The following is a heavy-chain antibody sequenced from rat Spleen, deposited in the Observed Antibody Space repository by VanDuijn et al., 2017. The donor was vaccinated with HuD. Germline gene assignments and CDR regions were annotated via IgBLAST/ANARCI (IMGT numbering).Heavy chain of an antibody. J-gene: IGHJ2*01. V-gene: IGHV3-3*01. D-gene: IGHD2-5*01. CDR1: GYSITSNY. CDR2: INSAGTT. Sequence: EVQLQESGPGLVKPSQSLSLTCSVTGYSITSNYWGWIRKFPGNKLEWMGYINSAGTTNYNPSLKSRISITRDTSKNQFFLQLNSVSTEDTAIYYCARYRDTYGHVGIFDYWGQGVRVTVSP. CDR3: ARYRDTYGHVGIFDY.